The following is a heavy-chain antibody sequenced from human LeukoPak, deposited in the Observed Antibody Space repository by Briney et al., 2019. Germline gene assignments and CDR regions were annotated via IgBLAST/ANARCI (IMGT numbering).Heavy chain of an antibody. D-gene: IGHD6-6*01. CDR2: ITTGGTTI. V-gene: IGHV3-48*01. J-gene: IGHJ4*02. CDR3: ARGYSSSDLDY. Sequence: GGSLRLSCAASGFTFSSYSMNWVRQAPGKGLKWVSYITTGGTTIYYADSVKGRFTISRDNAKNSLYLQMNSLRAEDTAVYYCARGYSSSDLDYWGQGTLVTVSS. CDR1: GFTFSSYS.